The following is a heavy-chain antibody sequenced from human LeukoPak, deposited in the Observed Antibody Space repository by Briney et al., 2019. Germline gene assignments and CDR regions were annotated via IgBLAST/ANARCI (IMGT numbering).Heavy chain of an antibody. CDR1: GYTFTSYG. CDR2: ISAFNGNT. Sequence: ASVKVSCKASGYTFTSYGISWVRQAPGQGLEWMGWISAFNGNTNYAQKFQGRVTMTRDTSISTAYMELSRLRSDDTAVYYCARDHSLRRLRETGTLSYWGQGTLVTVSS. J-gene: IGHJ4*02. CDR3: ARDHSLRRLRETGTLSY. V-gene: IGHV1-18*01. D-gene: IGHD1-1*01.